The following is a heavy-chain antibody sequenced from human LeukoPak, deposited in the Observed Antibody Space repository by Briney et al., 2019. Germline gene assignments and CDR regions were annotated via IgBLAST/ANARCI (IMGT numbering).Heavy chain of an antibody. CDR1: GFTFSSYDK. CDR2: IYHSGST. J-gene: IGHJ6*02. CDR3: ARVIRSWGGISEYMDV. Sequence: PGGSLRLSCAASGFTFSSYDKSWVRQSPGKGLESIGKIYHSGSTNYNLSLKSRITISVDKSKNQFSLKMTSVTAADTAVYYCARVIRSWGGISEYMDVWGQGTTVTVS. D-gene: IGHD3-16*01. V-gene: IGHV4-4*02.